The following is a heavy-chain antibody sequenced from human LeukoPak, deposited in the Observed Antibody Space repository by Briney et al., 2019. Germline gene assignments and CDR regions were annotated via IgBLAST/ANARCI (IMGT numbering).Heavy chain of an antibody. J-gene: IGHJ4*02. V-gene: IGHV4-30-2*01. CDR2: IYHSGST. D-gene: IGHD2-15*01. CDR1: GGSISSGGYS. Sequence: PSQTLSLTCAVSGGSISSGGYSWSWVRQPPGKGLEWIGYIYHSGSTYYNPSLKSRVTISVDKSKNQFSLKLSSVTAADTAVYYCAKGPFIYSRKQGFDYWGQGTLVTVSS. CDR3: AKGPFIYSRKQGFDY.